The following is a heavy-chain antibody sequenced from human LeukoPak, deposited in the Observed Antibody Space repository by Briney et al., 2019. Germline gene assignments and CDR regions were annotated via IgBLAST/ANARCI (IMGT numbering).Heavy chain of an antibody. V-gene: IGHV4-4*09. J-gene: IGHJ3*02. CDR2: IYTSGST. Sequence: SETLALTCTVSGSISGYYWSWIRQPPGKGLEWIGYIYTSGSTNYNPSLESRVTISVDTSKNQFSLDLSSVTAADTAVYYCARQKCTSTSCLTKNAFDIWGQGTMVTVSS. CDR3: ARQKCTSTSCLTKNAFDI. CDR1: GSISGYY. D-gene: IGHD2-2*01.